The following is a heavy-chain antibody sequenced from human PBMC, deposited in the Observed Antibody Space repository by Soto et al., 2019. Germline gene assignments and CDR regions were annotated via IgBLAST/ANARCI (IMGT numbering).Heavy chain of an antibody. CDR1: VGSFSTYY. CDR2: IHTSGSP. Sequence: SSEPLSLPCTVSVGSFSTYYWSWIRQPAGKGLEWIGRIHTSGSPSYNPSLTSRVTMSVDSSKNQFSLKVRSVTAADTALYYCARDATRSSWTWFDHWGQGTLVTVS. D-gene: IGHD6-13*01. J-gene: IGHJ5*02. CDR3: ARDATRSSWTWFDH. V-gene: IGHV4-4*07.